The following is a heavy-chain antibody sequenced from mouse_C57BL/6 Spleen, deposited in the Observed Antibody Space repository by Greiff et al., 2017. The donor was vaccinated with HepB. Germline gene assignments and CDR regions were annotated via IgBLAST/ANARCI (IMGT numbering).Heavy chain of an antibody. D-gene: IGHD1-1*01. CDR2: INPNNGGT. Sequence: VQLQQSGPELVKPGASVKMSCKASGYTFTDYNMHWVKQSHGKSLEWIGYINPNNGGTSYNQKFKGKATLTVNKSSSTAYMELRSLTSEDSAVYYCATITTVVASQDYWGQGTTLTVSS. CDR3: ATITTVVASQDY. J-gene: IGHJ2*01. CDR1: GYTFTDYN. V-gene: IGHV1-22*01.